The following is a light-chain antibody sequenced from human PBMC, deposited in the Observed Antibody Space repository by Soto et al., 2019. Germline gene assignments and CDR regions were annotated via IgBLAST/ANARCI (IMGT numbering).Light chain of an antibody. Sequence: HSALAQPSSVSGSPGQSITISCTGTSTDVGGYNYVSLYQHHPGKGPKLIIDEVNNRTSGVSERFSGSKSGNKASLTISNLEAEDESDYYCGSYTSTDTPFVFGNGTKGTVL. CDR3: GSYTSTDTPFV. CDR2: EVN. V-gene: IGLV2-14*01. J-gene: IGLJ1*01. CDR1: STDVGGYNY.